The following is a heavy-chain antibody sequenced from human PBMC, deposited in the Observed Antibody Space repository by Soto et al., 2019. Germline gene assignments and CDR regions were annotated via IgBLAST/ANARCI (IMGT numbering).Heavy chain of an antibody. J-gene: IGHJ2*01. CDR3: ARSPYDSLTGRTRGPFWYFDL. D-gene: IGHD3-9*01. CDR1: GFAFDAYG. V-gene: IGHV3-20*04. Sequence: EVQLVESGGGVVRPGGSLRLSCAVSGFAFDAYGMSWVRHAPGKGLEWVSGINGNGGSTGYADSVKGRFTISRDNAKNSLYLQMHSLRAEDTALYYCARSPYDSLTGRTRGPFWYFDLCGRGTLVTVSS. CDR2: INGNGGST.